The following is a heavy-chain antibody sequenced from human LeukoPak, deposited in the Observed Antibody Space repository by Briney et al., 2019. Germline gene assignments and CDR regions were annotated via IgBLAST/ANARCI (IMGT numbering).Heavy chain of an antibody. V-gene: IGHV3-53*01. D-gene: IGHD3-22*01. CDR2: IYSGSST. CDR3: ARIPIVVITSGGY. J-gene: IGHJ4*02. Sequence: AGGSLRLSCAASGFTVSSNYMSWVRQAPGKGLDWVSVIYSGSSTYYADSVKGRFTISRDNSKNTLYLQMNSLRAEDTAVYYCARIPIVVITSGGYWGQGTLVTVSS. CDR1: GFTVSSNY.